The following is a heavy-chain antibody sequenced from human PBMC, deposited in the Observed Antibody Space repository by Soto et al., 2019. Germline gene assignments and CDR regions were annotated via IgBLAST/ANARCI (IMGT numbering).Heavy chain of an antibody. CDR2: ISAYNGNT. J-gene: IGHJ4*02. D-gene: IGHD6-19*01. V-gene: IGHV1-18*01. Sequence: PGASVKVSCKASGYTFTSYGISWVRQAPGQGLEWMGWISAYNGNTNYAQKLQGRVTMTTDTSTSTAYMELRSLRSDDTAVYYCARNGLVGSGWYYFDYWGQGTLVTVSS. CDR3: ARNGLVGSGWYYFDY. CDR1: GYTFTSYG.